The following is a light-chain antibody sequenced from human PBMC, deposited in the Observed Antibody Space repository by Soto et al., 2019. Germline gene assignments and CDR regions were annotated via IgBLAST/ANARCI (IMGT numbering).Light chain of an antibody. CDR2: EVN. CDR1: SSDVGAYNY. Sequence: QSVLTQPASVSGSPGQSIAISCTGTSSDVGAYNYVSWYQQHPGKAPKLMIYEVNKRPSGVSYRFSGSKSGNTASLTISGLQADDEADYYCNSYTPSSTVIFGGGTKLTVL. J-gene: IGLJ2*01. V-gene: IGLV2-14*01. CDR3: NSYTPSSTVI.